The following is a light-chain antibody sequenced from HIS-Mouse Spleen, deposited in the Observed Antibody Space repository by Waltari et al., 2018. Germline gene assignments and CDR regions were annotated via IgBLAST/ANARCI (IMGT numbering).Light chain of an antibody. CDR1: QRVSSSY. V-gene: IGKV3-20*01. Sequence: EIVLTQSPGTLSLSPGERATLSCRASQRVSSSYLAWYQQKPGQAPRLLIYGASSRATGIPDRFSGSGSGTDFTLTISRLEPEDFAVYYCQQYGSSPTFGGGTK. J-gene: IGKJ4*01. CDR2: GAS. CDR3: QQYGSSPT.